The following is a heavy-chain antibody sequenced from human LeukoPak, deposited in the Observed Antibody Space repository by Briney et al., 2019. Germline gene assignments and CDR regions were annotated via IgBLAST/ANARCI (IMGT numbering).Heavy chain of an antibody. D-gene: IGHD6-19*01. CDR1: GFTFSSYA. CDR2: VSGSGEST. V-gene: IGHV3-23*01. Sequence: PGGSLRLSCAASGFTFSSYAMSWVRQAPGNGLEWVSGVSGSGESTYYTDSVKGRFTISRDNSKNTLYLQMNSLRAEDTAVYYCAKVYQWPPSATLDYWGQGTLVTVSS. CDR3: AKVYQWPPSATLDY. J-gene: IGHJ4*02.